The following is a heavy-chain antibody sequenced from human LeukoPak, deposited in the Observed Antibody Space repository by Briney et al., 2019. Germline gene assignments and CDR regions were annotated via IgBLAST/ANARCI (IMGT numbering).Heavy chain of an antibody. D-gene: IGHD5-24*01. CDR3: ARDGVEMATTSPNWFGP. J-gene: IGHJ5*02. CDR2: IYTSGST. CDR1: GGSISSGSYY. V-gene: IGHV4-61*02. Sequence: SQTLSLTCTVSGGSISSGSYYWSWIRQPAGKGLEWIGRIYTSGSTNYNPSLKSRVTISVDTSKNQFSLKLSSVTAAGTAVYYCARDGVEMATTSPNWFGPWGQGTLVTVSS.